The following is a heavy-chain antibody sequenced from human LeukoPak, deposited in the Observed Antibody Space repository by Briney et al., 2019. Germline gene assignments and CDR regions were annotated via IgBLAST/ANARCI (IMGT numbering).Heavy chain of an antibody. V-gene: IGHV1-69*13. CDR1: GYTVTSYY. CDR2: IIPIFGTA. J-gene: IGHJ5*02. CDR3: ARQGYYFRWFDP. D-gene: IGHD3-22*01. Sequence: GASVKVSCKASGYTVTSYYMHWVRQAPGQGLEWMGGIIPIFGTANYAQKFQGRVTITADESTSTAYMELSSLRSEDTAVYYCARQGYYFRWFDPWGQGTLVTVSS.